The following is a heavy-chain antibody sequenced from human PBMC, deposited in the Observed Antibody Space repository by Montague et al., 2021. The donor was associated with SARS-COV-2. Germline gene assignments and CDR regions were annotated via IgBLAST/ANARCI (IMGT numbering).Heavy chain of an antibody. CDR3: ARAAQKQYVLLWFGELLHDAFDI. D-gene: IGHD3-10*01. CDR1: GFTFSSYA. J-gene: IGHJ3*02. V-gene: IGHV3-30-3*01. Sequence: SCAASGFTFSSYAMHWVRQAPGKGLEWVAVISYDGSNKYYADSVKGRFTISRDNSKNTLYLQMNSLRAEDTAVYYCARAAQKQYVLLWFGELLHDAFDIWGQGTMVTVSS. CDR2: ISYDGSNK.